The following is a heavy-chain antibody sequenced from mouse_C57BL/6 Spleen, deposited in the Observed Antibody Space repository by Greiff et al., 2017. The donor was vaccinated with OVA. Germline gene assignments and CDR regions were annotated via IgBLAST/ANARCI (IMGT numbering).Heavy chain of an antibody. D-gene: IGHD2-3*01. CDR3: ARGDGYY. CDR1: GYTFTDYY. J-gene: IGHJ4*01. Sequence: VQLQQSGPELVKPGASVKISCKASGYTFTDYYMNWVKQSHGKSLEWIGDINPNNGGTSYNQKFKGKATLTVDKSSSTAYMELRSLTSEDSAVDYCARGDGYYWGQGTSVTVSS. V-gene: IGHV1-26*01. CDR2: INPNNGGT.